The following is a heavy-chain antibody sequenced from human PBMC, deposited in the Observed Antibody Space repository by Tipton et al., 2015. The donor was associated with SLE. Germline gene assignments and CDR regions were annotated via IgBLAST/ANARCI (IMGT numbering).Heavy chain of an antibody. CDR1: GEALDSFYYR. J-gene: IGHJ6*03. CDR2: ISYNGRT. Sequence: GEALDSFYYRWGWIRQTPGKGLEWIGSISYNGRTYYNPSLKSRVTILFETSGGRFSLRLTSVTAADTAVYYCARGTLNYYYMDVWGKGTTVTVS. CDR3: ARGTLNYYYMDV. V-gene: IGHV4-39*07.